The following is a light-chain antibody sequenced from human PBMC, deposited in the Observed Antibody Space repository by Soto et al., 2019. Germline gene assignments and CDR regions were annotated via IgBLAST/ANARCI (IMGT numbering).Light chain of an antibody. J-gene: IGLJ2*01. V-gene: IGLV2-14*01. Sequence: QSALTQPASVSGSPGQSITISCTGTSSDIGGYNYVSWYQQHPGKAPKLMIYAVTNRPSGVSDRFSGSKSGNTASLTISGLQAEDESDYYCSSYTSGSTSVVFGGGTKLTVL. CDR1: SSDIGGYNY. CDR2: AVT. CDR3: SSYTSGSTSVV.